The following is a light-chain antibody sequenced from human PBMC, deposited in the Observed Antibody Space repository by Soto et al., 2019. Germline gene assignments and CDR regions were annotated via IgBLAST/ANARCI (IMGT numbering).Light chain of an antibody. CDR1: QSVSSS. CDR2: GAS. J-gene: IGKJ5*01. Sequence: EVGRPQSPATLSGSRGEKVTLSGGPSQSVSSSLAWYQQKPGQATRLLIYGASTRANGIQARFSGSGSGTEFTLIISSLQYEDFAVYYCQQYNNWPTITVGPG. V-gene: IGKV3-15*01. CDR3: QQYNNWPTIT.